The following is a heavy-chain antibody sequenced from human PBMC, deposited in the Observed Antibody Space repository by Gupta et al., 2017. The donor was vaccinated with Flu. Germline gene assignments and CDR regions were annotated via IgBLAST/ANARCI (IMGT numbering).Heavy chain of an antibody. V-gene: IGHV1-8*01. CDR2: MNPNSGNT. CDR3: ARGGELRLRYFDWLSPRRAFDP. Sequence: QVQLVQSGAEVKKPGASVKVSCKASGYTFTSYDINWVRQATGQGLEWMGWMNPNSGNTGYAQKFQGRVTMTRNTSISTAYMELSSLRSEDTAVYYCARGGELRLRYFDWLSPRRAFDPWGQGTLVTVSS. D-gene: IGHD3-9*01. CDR1: GYTFTSYD. J-gene: IGHJ5*02.